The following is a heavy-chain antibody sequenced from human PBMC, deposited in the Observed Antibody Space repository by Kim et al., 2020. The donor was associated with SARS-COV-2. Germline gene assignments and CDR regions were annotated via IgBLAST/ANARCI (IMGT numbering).Heavy chain of an antibody. CDR2: IIPILGIA. CDR1: GGTFSSYT. V-gene: IGHV1-69*04. J-gene: IGHJ5*02. Sequence: SVKFSCKASGGTFSSYTISWVRQAPGQGLEWMGRIIPILGIANYAQKFQGRVTITADKSTSTAYMELSSLRSEDTAVYYCARDLRTYCGGDCYRGGWFDPWGQGTLVTVSS. CDR3: ARDLRTYCGGDCYRGGWFDP. D-gene: IGHD2-21*02.